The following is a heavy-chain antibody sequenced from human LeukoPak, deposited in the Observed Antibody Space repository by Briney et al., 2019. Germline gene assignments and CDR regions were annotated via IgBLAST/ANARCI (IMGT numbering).Heavy chain of an antibody. CDR1: GYTFTGYY. CDR2: INPNSGGT. V-gene: IGHV1-2*02. CDR3: AREEDYGGNLFAY. D-gene: IGHD4-23*01. J-gene: IGHJ4*02. Sequence: ASVKVSCKASGYTFTGYYMHWVRQAPGQGLEWMGWINPNSGGTNYAQKFQGRVTMTRDTSISTAYMELSRLRSDDTAVYYCAREEDYGGNLFAYWGQGTLVTVSS.